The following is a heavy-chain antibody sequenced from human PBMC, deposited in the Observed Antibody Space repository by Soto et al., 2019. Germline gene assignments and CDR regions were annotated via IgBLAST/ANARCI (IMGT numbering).Heavy chain of an antibody. CDR3: AKAIYSSSWTGPDY. Sequence: GGSLRLSCAASGFTFSSYAMHWVRQAPGKGLEWVAVISYDGSNKYYADSVKGRFTISRDNSKNTLYLQMNSLRAEDTAVYYCAKAIYSSSWTGPDYWGQGTQVTVSS. V-gene: IGHV3-30-3*01. CDR1: GFTFSSYA. D-gene: IGHD6-13*01. J-gene: IGHJ4*02. CDR2: ISYDGSNK.